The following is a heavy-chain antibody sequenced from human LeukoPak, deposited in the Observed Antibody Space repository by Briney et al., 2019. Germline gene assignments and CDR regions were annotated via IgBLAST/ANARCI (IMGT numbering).Heavy chain of an antibody. CDR2: IYYSGST. Sequence: SETLSLTCTVSGGSISSYYWSWIRQHPGKGLEWIGYIYYSGSTYYNPSLKSRVTISVDTSKNQFSLKLSSVTAADTAVYYCARDGGGRNWFNPWGQGTLVTVSS. V-gene: IGHV4-59*06. J-gene: IGHJ5*02. D-gene: IGHD5-24*01. CDR1: GGSISSYY. CDR3: ARDGGGRNWFNP.